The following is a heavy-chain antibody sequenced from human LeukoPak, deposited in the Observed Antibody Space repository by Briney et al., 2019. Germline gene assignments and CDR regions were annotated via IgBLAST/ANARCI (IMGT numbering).Heavy chain of an antibody. V-gene: IGHV4-59*12. J-gene: IGHJ4*02. CDR1: GGSISSYY. Sequence: SETLSLTCTVSGGSISSYYWSWIRQPPGKGLEWIGYIYYSGSTNYKPSLKSRVTISVDTSKNQFSLKLSSVTAADTAVYYCARDRLYYGSGSPFDYWGQGTLVTVSS. D-gene: IGHD3-10*01. CDR2: IYYSGST. CDR3: ARDRLYYGSGSPFDY.